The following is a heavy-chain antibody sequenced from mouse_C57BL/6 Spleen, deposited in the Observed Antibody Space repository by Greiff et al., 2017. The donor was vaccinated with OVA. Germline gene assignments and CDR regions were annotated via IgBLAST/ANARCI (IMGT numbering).Heavy chain of an antibody. CDR1: GFTFSSYG. V-gene: IGHV5-6*01. CDR2: ISSGGSYT. CDR3: ARHAGSNYAMDY. J-gene: IGHJ4*01. Sequence: EVQLQQSGGDLVKPGGSLKLSCAASGFTFSSYGMSWVRQTPDKRLEWVATISSGGSYTYYPDSVKGRFTISRDNAKNTLYLQMSRLKSDDTAMYYCARHAGSNYAMDYWGQGTSVTVSS. D-gene: IGHD2-5*01.